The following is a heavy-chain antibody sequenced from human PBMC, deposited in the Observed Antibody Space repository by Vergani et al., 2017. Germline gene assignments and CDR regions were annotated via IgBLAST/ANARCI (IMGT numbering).Heavy chain of an antibody. Sequence: QVQLVESGGGLVKPGGSLRLSCAASGFTLSDSYMSWIRQAPGKGLEWVSYISSSGSTIYYADSVKGRFTISRDNAKNSLYLQMNSLRAEDTAVYYCARRYSYGTWGRYYYYMDVWGKGTTVTVSS. CDR3: ARRYSYGTWGRYYYYMDV. CDR1: GFTLSDSY. CDR2: ISSSGSTI. V-gene: IGHV3-11*01. J-gene: IGHJ6*03. D-gene: IGHD5-18*01.